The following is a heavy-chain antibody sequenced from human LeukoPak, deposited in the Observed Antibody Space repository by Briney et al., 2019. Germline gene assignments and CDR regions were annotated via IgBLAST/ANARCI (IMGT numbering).Heavy chain of an antibody. D-gene: IGHD1-26*01. CDR2: INPSGGST. Sequence: ASVKVSCKASGYTFSGYYMHWVRQAPGQGLEWMGIINPSGGSTSYAQKFQGRVTMTRDTSTSTVYMELSSLRSEDTAVYYCTKGPEAYSGSYLGVTSTDAFDIWGQGTMVTVSS. V-gene: IGHV1-46*01. J-gene: IGHJ3*02. CDR3: TKGPEAYSGSYLGVTSTDAFDI. CDR1: GYTFSGYY.